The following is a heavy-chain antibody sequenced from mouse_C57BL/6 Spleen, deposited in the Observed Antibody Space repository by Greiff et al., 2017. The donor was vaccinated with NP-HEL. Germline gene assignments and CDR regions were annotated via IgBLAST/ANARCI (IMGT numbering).Heavy chain of an antibody. D-gene: IGHD2-3*01. CDR2: IYPGSGST. V-gene: IGHV1-55*01. Sequence: VQLQQPGAELVKPGASVKMSCKASGYTFTSYWITWVKQRPGQGLEWIGDIYPGSGSTNYNEKFKSKATLTVDTSSSTAYMQLSSLTSEDSAVYYCANGYDSYRYWYFDVWGTGTTVTVSS. CDR1: GYTFTSYW. CDR3: ANGYDSYRYWYFDV. J-gene: IGHJ1*03.